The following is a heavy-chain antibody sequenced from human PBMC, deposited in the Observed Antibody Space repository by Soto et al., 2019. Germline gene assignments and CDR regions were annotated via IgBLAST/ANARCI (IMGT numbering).Heavy chain of an antibody. J-gene: IGHJ5*02. CDR2: ISGSGSST. Sequence: PGGSLRLSCAASGFTFSSYAMSWVRQAPGKGLEWVTAISGSGSSTYYADTVKGRFTISRANTKNKLYLQMNSLRAEDTAVYYCAKDRAIAAAGNWFDPWGQGTLVTVSS. CDR1: GFTFSSYA. V-gene: IGHV3-23*01. D-gene: IGHD6-13*01. CDR3: AKDRAIAAAGNWFDP.